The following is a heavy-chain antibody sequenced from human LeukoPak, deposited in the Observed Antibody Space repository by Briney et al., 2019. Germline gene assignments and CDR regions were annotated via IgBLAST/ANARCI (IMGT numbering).Heavy chain of an antibody. V-gene: IGHV1-8*01. Sequence: ASVKVSCKTSGYTFTSYDINWVRQATGQGLEWLGWMSPNNGDTGYAQKFQGRVTMTRNTSISTAYMELSSLRSEDTAVYYCAREAGSQLVNWFDPWGQGTLVTVSS. D-gene: IGHD6-13*01. CDR1: GYTFTSYD. CDR3: AREAGSQLVNWFDP. CDR2: MSPNNGDT. J-gene: IGHJ5*02.